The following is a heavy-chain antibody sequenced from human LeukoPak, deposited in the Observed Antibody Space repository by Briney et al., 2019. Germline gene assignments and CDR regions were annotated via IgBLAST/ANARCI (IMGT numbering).Heavy chain of an antibody. CDR3: ARSAVTDFWSGYYNFGAFDI. J-gene: IGHJ3*02. CDR2: IYYSGST. D-gene: IGHD3-3*01. CDR1: GGSISSYY. Sequence: SETPSLTCTVSGGSISSYYWSWIRQPPGKGLEWIGYIYYSGSTNYNPSLKSRVTISVDTSKNQFSLKLSSVTAADTAVYYCARSAVTDFWSGYYNFGAFDIWGQGTMVTVSS. V-gene: IGHV4-59*08.